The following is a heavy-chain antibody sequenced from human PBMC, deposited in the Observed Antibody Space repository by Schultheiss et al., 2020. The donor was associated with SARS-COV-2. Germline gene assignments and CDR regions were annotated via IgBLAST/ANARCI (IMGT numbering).Heavy chain of an antibody. D-gene: IGHD6-13*01. CDR1: GGSISSTSYY. V-gene: IGHV4-31*01. CDR2: IYYSGST. J-gene: IGHJ6*02. Sequence: SETLSLTCTVSGGSISSTSYYWSWIRQHPGKGLEWIGYIYYSGSTYYNPSLKSLVTISVDTSKNQFSLKLSSVTAADTAVYYCARSRYSSSPRRTYYYYGMDVWGQGTTVTSP. CDR3: ARSRYSSSPRRTYYYYGMDV.